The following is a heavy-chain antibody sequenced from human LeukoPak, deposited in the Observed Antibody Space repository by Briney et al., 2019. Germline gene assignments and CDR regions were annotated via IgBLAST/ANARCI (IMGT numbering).Heavy chain of an antibody. CDR1: GFTFSSYW. Sequence: PGGSLRLSCAASGFTFSSYWMHWVRQAPGKGLVRLSRINSDGSDTIYADSVKGRFTISRDNAKNTLYLQMNSLRAEDTAVYYCTRGGSPPEALGDSFDFWGPGTMVTVSS. V-gene: IGHV3-74*01. J-gene: IGHJ3*01. D-gene: IGHD1-26*01. CDR3: TRGGSPPEALGDSFDF. CDR2: INSDGSDT.